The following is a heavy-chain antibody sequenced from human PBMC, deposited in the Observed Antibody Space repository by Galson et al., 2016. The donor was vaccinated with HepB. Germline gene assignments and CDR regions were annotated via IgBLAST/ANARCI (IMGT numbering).Heavy chain of an antibody. D-gene: IGHD1-26*01. CDR3: AREKGDIVGATRHYYYYGMDV. CDR2: IDHSGNI. V-gene: IGHV4-59*01. Sequence: SETLSLTCSVSGGSIYPYYWNWIRQPSGQGLEWIAYIDHSGNIVYNPSLRSRVTLSVDTSRNQFSLNLSSVTAAGTAMYYCAREKGDIVGATRHYYYYGMDVWGQGTTVTVSS. CDR1: GGSIYPYY. J-gene: IGHJ6*02.